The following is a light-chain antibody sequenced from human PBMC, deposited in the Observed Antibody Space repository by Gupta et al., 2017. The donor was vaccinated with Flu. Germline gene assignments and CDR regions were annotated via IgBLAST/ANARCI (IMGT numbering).Light chain of an antibody. Sequence: DIVMTQSPDSLAVSLGERATINCKYSQSVSDSSNNKNYVAWYQQKPGQPPNLLIYWASTRESGVPDRFSGSGSGTDFTLTISSLQAEDVAVYYCQQYYSTPLTFGGGTKVEIK. J-gene: IGKJ4*01. CDR1: QSVSDSSNNKNY. CDR3: QQYYSTPLT. V-gene: IGKV4-1*01. CDR2: WAS.